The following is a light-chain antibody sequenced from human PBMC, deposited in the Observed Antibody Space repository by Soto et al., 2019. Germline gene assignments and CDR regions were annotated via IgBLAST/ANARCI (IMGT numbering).Light chain of an antibody. CDR3: QAHDSSLSGYVV. Sequence: QSVLTQPPSVSGAPGQRVTISCTGSSSNIGAGYDVHWYQQLPGSAPKLLIYGNSNRPSGVPDRFSGYKSGTSASLAITGLQAEDEADYYCQAHDSSLSGYVVFGGGTKLTVL. V-gene: IGLV1-40*01. CDR1: SSNIGAGYD. J-gene: IGLJ2*01. CDR2: GNS.